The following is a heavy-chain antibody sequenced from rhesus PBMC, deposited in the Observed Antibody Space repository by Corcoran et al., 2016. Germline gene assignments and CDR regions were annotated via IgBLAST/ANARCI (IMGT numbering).Heavy chain of an antibody. Sequence: QLQLQESGPGLVKPSETLSVTCAVSGGSISSSYWSWIRQAPGKGLEWIGYIYGSGSSPNYNPSLQSRVTLSVDTSKDQLSLKLSAVTAADTAVYYCARDIAGTTNGFDYWGQGVLVTVSS. CDR3: ARDIAGTTNGFDY. D-gene: IGHD1-20*01. V-gene: IGHV4-169*02. J-gene: IGHJ4*01. CDR1: GGSISSSY. CDR2: IYGSGSSP.